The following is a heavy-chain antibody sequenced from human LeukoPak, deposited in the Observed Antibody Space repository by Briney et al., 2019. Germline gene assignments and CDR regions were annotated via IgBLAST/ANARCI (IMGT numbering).Heavy chain of an antibody. J-gene: IGHJ4*02. V-gene: IGHV1-46*01. CDR2: VNPSGVGT. D-gene: IGHD3-10*01. CDR3: ARDSDRSRFGVDY. CDR1: GYTFSNYY. Sequence: EASVKVSCKASGYTFSNYYVHWVRQAPGQGLEWMGIVNPSGVGTSSAQKFQGRVTMTWDTSASTMYMEVSSLRSEDTAVYYCARDSDRSRFGVDYWGQGTLVTVSP.